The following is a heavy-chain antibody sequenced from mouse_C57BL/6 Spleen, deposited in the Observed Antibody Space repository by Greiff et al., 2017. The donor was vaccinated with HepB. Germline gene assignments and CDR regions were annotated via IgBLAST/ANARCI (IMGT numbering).Heavy chain of an antibody. J-gene: IGHJ1*03. Sequence: EVQRVESEGGLVQPGSSMKLSCTASGFTFSDYYMAWVRQVPEKGLEWVANINYDGSSTYYLDSLKSRFIISRDNAKNILYLQMSSLKSKDTATYYCARDGYRYFDVWGTGTTVTVSS. CDR3: ARDGYRYFDV. V-gene: IGHV5-16*01. CDR2: INYDGSST. CDR1: GFTFSDYY.